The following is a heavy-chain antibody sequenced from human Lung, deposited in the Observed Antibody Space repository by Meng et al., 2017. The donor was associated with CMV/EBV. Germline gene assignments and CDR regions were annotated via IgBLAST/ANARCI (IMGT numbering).Heavy chain of an antibody. Sequence: GESLKISCAASGFTFSSYGMHWVRQAPGKGLEWVAFIRYDGSNKYYADSVKGRFTISRDNSKNTLYLQMNSLRAEDTAVYYCAKDGRGYSYGYGMDVWGQGTTVTV. CDR3: AKDGRGYSYGYGMDV. CDR2: IRYDGSNK. D-gene: IGHD5-18*01. CDR1: GFTFSSYG. V-gene: IGHV3-30*02. J-gene: IGHJ6*02.